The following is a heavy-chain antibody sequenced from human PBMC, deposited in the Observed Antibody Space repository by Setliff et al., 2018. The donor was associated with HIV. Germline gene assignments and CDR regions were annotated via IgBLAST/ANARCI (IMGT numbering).Heavy chain of an antibody. V-gene: IGHV3-7*03. D-gene: IGHD6-6*01. J-gene: IGHJ4*02. CDR3: ARGHYSSSSG. CDR2: IKEDGGEK. Sequence: PGGSLRLSCAASRFIFSNYWMNWVRQAPGKGLEWVANIKEDGGEKNYVDSVKGRFTISRDNAKNSLFLQMNSLRVEDTAVYYCARGHYSSSSGWGQGTLVTVSS. CDR1: RFIFSNYW.